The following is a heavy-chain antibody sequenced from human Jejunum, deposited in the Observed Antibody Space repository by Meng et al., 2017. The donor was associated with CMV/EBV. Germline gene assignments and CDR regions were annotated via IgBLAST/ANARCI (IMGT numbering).Heavy chain of an antibody. CDR1: GFTFNDYA. Sequence: EVQLVEXXXXXVXXGGXLRLSFAASGFTFNDYALHWVRQAPGKSLEWLSIISWDGGNAYYLDSVMGRFTVSRDNSRNSLYLDMKSLRPEDTAFYFCAKSPLGVAAAAYFDHWGQGTLVTVSS. D-gene: IGHD6-19*01. CDR2: ISWDGGNA. J-gene: IGHJ4*02. V-gene: IGHV3-43D*04. CDR3: AKSPLGVAAAAYFDH.